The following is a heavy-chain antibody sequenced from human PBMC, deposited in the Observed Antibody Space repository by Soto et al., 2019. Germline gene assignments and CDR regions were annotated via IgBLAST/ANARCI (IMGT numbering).Heavy chain of an antibody. CDR2: IYYSGST. CDR3: ARTTMGRGYGMDV. V-gene: IGHV4-59*08. D-gene: IGHD3-10*01. CDR1: GGSISSYY. J-gene: IGHJ6*02. Sequence: QVQLQESGPGLVKPSETLSLTCTVPGGSISSYYWSWIRQPPGKGLEWIGYIYYSGSTNYNPSLKSRVTISVVTSKNQFALKLSSVTAADTAVYYCARTTMGRGYGMDVWGQGTTVTVSS.